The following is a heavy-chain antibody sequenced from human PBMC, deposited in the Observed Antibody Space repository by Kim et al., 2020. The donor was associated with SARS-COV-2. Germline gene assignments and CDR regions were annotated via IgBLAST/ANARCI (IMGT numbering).Heavy chain of an antibody. CDR3: ARGGFSIFGVVNFDY. V-gene: IGHV4-34*01. Sequence: SETLSLTCAVYGGSFSGYYWSWIRQPPGKGLEWIGEINHSGSTNYNPSLKSRVTISVDTSKNQFSLKLSSVTAADTAVYYCARGGFSIFGVVNFDYWGQGTLVTVSS. CDR2: INHSGST. D-gene: IGHD3-3*01. J-gene: IGHJ4*02. CDR1: GGSFSGYY.